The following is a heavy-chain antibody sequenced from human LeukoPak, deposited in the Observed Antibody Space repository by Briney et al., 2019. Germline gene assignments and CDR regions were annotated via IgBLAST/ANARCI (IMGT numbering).Heavy chain of an antibody. D-gene: IGHD6-13*01. V-gene: IGHV4-59*08. CDR3: ARAYSSSWYLKSAYFDY. CDR1: GGSISSYY. CDR2: VYYSGST. J-gene: IGHJ4*02. Sequence: SETLSLTCTVSGGSISSYYWSWIRQPPGKGLEWIGYVYYSGSTNYNPSLKSRVTISVDTSKNQFSLKLSSVTAADTAVYYCARAYSSSWYLKSAYFDYWGQGTLVTVSS.